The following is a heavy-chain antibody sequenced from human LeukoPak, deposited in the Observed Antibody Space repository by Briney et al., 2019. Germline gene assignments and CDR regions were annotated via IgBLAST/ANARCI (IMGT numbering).Heavy chain of an antibody. CDR3: ARSHLGHPISPPGGNYFDY. V-gene: IGHV4-39*07. D-gene: IGHD1-26*01. CDR1: GGSISSSNYY. Sequence: SETLSLTCTVSGGSISSSNYYWGWVRQPPGKGLEWIGTIYYSGTTYYNPSLKSRVAISVDTSKNQFSLKLSSVTAADTAVYYCARSHLGHPISPPGGNYFDYWGQGTLVTVSS. J-gene: IGHJ4*02. CDR2: IYYSGTT.